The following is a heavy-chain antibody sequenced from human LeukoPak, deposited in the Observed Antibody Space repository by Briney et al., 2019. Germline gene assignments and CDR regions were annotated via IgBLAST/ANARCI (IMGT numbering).Heavy chain of an antibody. D-gene: IGHD4-23*01. V-gene: IGHV3-48*02. J-gene: IGHJ4*02. Sequence: TGGSLRLPCAASGFTFSSYSMNWVRQAPGKGLEWVSYISSGSSSLYYADSVKGRFTISRDNAKNSLYLQMNSLRDEDTAVYYCARSPTVATPGPFDYWGQGTLVTVSS. CDR3: ARSPTVATPGPFDY. CDR2: ISSGSSSL. CDR1: GFTFSSYS.